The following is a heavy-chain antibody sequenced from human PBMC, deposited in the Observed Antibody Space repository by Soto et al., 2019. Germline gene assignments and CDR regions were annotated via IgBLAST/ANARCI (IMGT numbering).Heavy chain of an antibody. CDR3: ARGWVGIVGAQHGAFDY. D-gene: IGHD1-26*01. CDR1: GGTFSSYA. Sequence: QVQLVQSGAEVKKPGSSVKVSCKASGGTFSSYAISWVRQAPGQGLEWMGGIIPIFGTANYAQKFQGRVTITADESTSTDCIELISLRSEVTAVYYCARGWVGIVGAQHGAFDYCVQGTLVTVSS. J-gene: IGHJ4*01. CDR2: IIPIFGTA. V-gene: IGHV1-69*01.